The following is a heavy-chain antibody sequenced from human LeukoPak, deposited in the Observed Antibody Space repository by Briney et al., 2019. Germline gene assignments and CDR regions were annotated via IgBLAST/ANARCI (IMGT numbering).Heavy chain of an antibody. J-gene: IGHJ6*02. V-gene: IGHV4-59*01. CDR2: IYYSGST. D-gene: IGHD3-3*01. CDR1: GGSISSYY. Sequence: KSSETLSLTCTVSGGSISSYYWSWIRQPPGKGLEWIGYIYYSGSTNYNPSLKSRVTISVDTSKNQFSLKLSSVTAADTAVYYCARDNRYYDFWSGYYAELPTGYYYYGMDVWGQGTTVTVSS. CDR3: ARDNRYYDFWSGYYAELPTGYYYYGMDV.